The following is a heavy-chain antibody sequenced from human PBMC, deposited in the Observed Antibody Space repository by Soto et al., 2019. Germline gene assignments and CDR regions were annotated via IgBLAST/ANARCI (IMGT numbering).Heavy chain of an antibody. Sequence: QVQLVQSGAEVKKPGSSVKVSCKASGGTFSSYTISWVRQAPGQGLEWMGRIIPILGIANYAQKFQGRVTITADKSTSTAYMELSSLRSEDTAVYYCAKGGYSVVVPAATAYYYYYYGMDVWGQGTTVTVSS. CDR3: AKGGYSVVVPAATAYYYYYYGMDV. CDR1: GGTFSSYT. J-gene: IGHJ6*02. CDR2: IIPILGIA. V-gene: IGHV1-69*02. D-gene: IGHD2-2*01.